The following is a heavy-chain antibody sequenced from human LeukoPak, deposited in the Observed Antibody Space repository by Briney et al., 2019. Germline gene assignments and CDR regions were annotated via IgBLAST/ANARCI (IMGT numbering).Heavy chain of an antibody. CDR1: GFTFSNYW. CDR3: AKEQHTIAAAGDFDY. D-gene: IGHD6-13*01. V-gene: IGHV3-7*01. J-gene: IGHJ4*02. Sequence: PRGSLRLSCAASGFTFSNYWMIWVRQAPGKGLEWVANIKQDGSEKYYVDSVKGRFTISRDNAKNSLYLQMNSLRDEDTAVYYCAKEQHTIAAAGDFDYWGQGTLVTVSS. CDR2: IKQDGSEK.